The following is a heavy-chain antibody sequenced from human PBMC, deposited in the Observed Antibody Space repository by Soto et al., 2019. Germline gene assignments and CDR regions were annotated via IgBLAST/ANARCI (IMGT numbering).Heavy chain of an antibody. Sequence: GGSLRLSCAASGFTFSSYAMSWVRQAPGKGLEWVSAISGSGGSTYYADSVKGRFTISRDNSKNTLYLQMNSLRAEDTAVYYCAKTVNLCSGGSCAYNWFDPWGQGTLVTVSS. CDR3: AKTVNLCSGGSCAYNWFDP. V-gene: IGHV3-23*01. CDR2: ISGSGGST. CDR1: GFTFSSYA. J-gene: IGHJ5*02. D-gene: IGHD2-15*01.